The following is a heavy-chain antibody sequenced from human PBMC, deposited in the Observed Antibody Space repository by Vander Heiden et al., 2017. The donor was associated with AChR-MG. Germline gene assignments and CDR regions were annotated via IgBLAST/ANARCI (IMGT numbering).Heavy chain of an antibody. Sequence: QVQLVESGGGVVQPGRSLRLSCAASGFTFSSYGMHWVRQAPGKGLEWVAVISYDGSNKYYADSVKGRVTISRDNSKNTLYRQMNSLRAEETAVYYCAKDVPYDYDSSGYYYPDYWGQGTLVTVSS. D-gene: IGHD3-22*01. V-gene: IGHV3-30*18. CDR3: AKDVPYDYDSSGYYYPDY. CDR1: GFTFSSYG. CDR2: ISYDGSNK. J-gene: IGHJ4*02.